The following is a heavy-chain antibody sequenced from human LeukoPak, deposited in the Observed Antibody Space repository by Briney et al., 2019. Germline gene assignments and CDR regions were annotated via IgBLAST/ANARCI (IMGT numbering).Heavy chain of an antibody. Sequence: SVKVSCKASGGTFSSYAISWVRQAPGQGLEWMGRIIPIFGIANYAQKFQGRVTITADKSTSTAYMELSSLRSEDTAVYYCARGRTVAGILRWGRGTLVTVSS. CDR1: GGTFSSYA. D-gene: IGHD6-19*01. CDR3: ARGRTVAGILR. CDR2: IIPIFGIA. V-gene: IGHV1-69*04. J-gene: IGHJ4*02.